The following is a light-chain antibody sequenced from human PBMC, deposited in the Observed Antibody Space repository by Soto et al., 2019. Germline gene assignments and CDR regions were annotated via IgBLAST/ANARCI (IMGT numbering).Light chain of an antibody. J-gene: IGKJ1*01. CDR3: LQHHTYPWT. CDR1: QDISNY. CDR2: ATS. V-gene: IGKV1-17*03. Sequence: DIQMTQSPSAMSSSVGDTVTITCRASQDISNYLAWFQQKPGKVPKRLIPATSSRPSGVPSRFGGSGSGTEFTLTISSLQPEDFATYYCLQHHTYPWTFGQGTQVEIK.